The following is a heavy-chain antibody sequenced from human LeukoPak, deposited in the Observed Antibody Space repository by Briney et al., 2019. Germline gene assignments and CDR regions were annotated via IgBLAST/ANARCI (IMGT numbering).Heavy chain of an antibody. Sequence: GESLKISCEASGYTFTSYWIGWVRQMPGKGPEWMGIIYPRDSDTRYSPSFQGQVTISADKSISTAYLQWSSLKASDTAMYYCARLGSGSSGWSDYWGQGTLVTVSS. CDR1: GYTFTSYW. J-gene: IGHJ4*02. CDR3: ARLGSGSSGWSDY. CDR2: IYPRDSDT. V-gene: IGHV5-51*01. D-gene: IGHD6-19*01.